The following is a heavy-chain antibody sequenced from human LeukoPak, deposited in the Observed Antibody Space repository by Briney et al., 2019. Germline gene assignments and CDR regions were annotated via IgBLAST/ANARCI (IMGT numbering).Heavy chain of an antibody. CDR2: IISSSSYI. J-gene: IGHJ4*02. CDR3: ARGKLYYDSSGFDY. CDR1: GFTFSSYG. D-gene: IGHD3-22*01. V-gene: IGHV3-21*01. Sequence: LGGSLILSCAGPGFTFSSYGMTWVRQAPGKGLGWVSSIISSSSYIYYVDSVKGRFTISRDNAKNSLYLQMNRLRAEDTAVYYFARGKLYYDSSGFDYWGQGTLVTVSS.